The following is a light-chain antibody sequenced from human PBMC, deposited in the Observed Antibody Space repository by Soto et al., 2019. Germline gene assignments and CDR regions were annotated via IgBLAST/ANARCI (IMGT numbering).Light chain of an antibody. V-gene: IGKV3-20*01. CDR3: QQYSSSTHT. CDR1: QSVRSIH. Sequence: EIGLPQSPGTLSLSPGERATLSCRASQSVRSIHLARYQQKPGQAPRLIIYGASSRATSIPVRFSGSGSGPHFTLTIRIMEPEDIKVYYCQQYSSSTHTFGGETKVEIK. J-gene: IGKJ4*02. CDR2: GAS.